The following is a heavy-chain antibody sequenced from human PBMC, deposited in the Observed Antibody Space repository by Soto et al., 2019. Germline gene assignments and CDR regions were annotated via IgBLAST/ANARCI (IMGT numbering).Heavy chain of an antibody. CDR1: GGSFSGYY. D-gene: IGHD5-18*01. J-gene: IGHJ4*02. V-gene: IGHV4-34*01. Sequence: SETLSLTCAIYGGSFSGYYWSWLRQPPGKGLEWIGEINHSGSTHYNPSLQNRVTISIDTSKNQVSLKVNSVTAADTAVYYCARDHPHSYGVYYFDYWGQGTPVTVSS. CDR2: INHSGST. CDR3: ARDHPHSYGVYYFDY.